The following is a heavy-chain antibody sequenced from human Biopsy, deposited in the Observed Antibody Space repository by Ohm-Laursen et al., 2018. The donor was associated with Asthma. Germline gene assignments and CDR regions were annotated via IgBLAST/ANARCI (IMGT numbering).Heavy chain of an antibody. CDR2: TYYSGRT. D-gene: IGHD6-6*01. Sequence: SDTLSLTCFVSGDAMSTSGSYWGWIRQSPGKGLEWIGSTYYSGRTYYNPSLESRVTISADTSKNHFSLKVTSVTAADTAVYYYARAVSSSSYWYFDLWGRGDLVTVSS. CDR3: ARAVSSSSYWYFDL. V-gene: IGHV4-39*02. CDR1: GDAMSTSGSY. J-gene: IGHJ2*01.